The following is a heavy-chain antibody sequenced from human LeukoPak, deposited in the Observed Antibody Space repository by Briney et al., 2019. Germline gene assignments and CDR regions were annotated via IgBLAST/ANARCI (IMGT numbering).Heavy chain of an antibody. CDR3: ARHQTSAAEFDY. CDR1: GYSFTSYY. D-gene: IGHD1-14*01. CDR2: VYPGGSET. J-gene: IGHJ4*02. Sequence: PGESLKISCKGSGYSFTSYYIGWVRQMPGKGLEWMGIVYPGGSETRYSPSFQGQVTFSSDKSISTAYLQWSSLKASDTAIYYCARHQTSAAEFDYWGQGTLVTVSS. V-gene: IGHV5-51*01.